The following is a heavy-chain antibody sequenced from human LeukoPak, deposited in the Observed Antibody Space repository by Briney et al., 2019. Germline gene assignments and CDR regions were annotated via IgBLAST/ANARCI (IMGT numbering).Heavy chain of an antibody. J-gene: IGHJ4*02. CDR1: GFTFSSYG. CDR2: ISGTSNYI. CDR3: ARDGFCSGGSCYGY. V-gene: IGHV3-21*01. Sequence: PGGSLRLSCEVSGFTFSSYGMNWVRQAPGKGLEWVSSISGTSNYIDYADSVKGRFTISRDNNKNSLYLQMNSLRAEDTAVYYCARDGFCSGGSCYGYWGQGTLVTVSS. D-gene: IGHD2-15*01.